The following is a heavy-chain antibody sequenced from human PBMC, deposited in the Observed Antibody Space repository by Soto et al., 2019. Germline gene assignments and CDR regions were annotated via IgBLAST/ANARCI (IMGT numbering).Heavy chain of an antibody. CDR1: GGSISRGGYS. J-gene: IGHJ3*02. Sequence: SETLSLTCAVSGGSISRGGYSWSWIRQPPGKGLECIGYIYHSGSTYYNPSLKSRVTISVDRSKNQFSLKLSSVTAADTAVDYCARGEGSMRCSASSACDAFDTWCQGPLVX. CDR2: IYHSGST. V-gene: IGHV4-30-2*01. D-gene: IGHD3-22*01. CDR3: ARGEGSMRCSASSACDAFDT.